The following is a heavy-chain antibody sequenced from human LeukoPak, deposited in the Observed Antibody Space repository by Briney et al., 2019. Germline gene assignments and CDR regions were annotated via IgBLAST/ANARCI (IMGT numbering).Heavy chain of an antibody. V-gene: IGHV3-72*01. CDR3: IRVNNGYAKDFDY. Sequence: GGSLRLSCAASGFTFSAHYLDWVRHAPGKGLEWAGRSRNKANSYTTEYAASVRGRFTISRDDSKNSLYLQMNSLKIEDTAVYYCIRVNNGYAKDFDYWGQGTLVTVSS. CDR2: SRNKANSYTT. J-gene: IGHJ4*02. D-gene: IGHD2-8*01. CDR1: GFTFSAHY.